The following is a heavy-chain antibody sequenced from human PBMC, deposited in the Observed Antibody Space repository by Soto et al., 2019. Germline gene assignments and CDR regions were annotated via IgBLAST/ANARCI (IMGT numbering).Heavy chain of an antibody. J-gene: IGHJ4*02. CDR3: TTDLRWELGPFDY. CDR1: GFAFSNAW. V-gene: IGHV3-15*02. Sequence: EVQLVESGGALVKPGESLRLSCAASGFAFSNAWMSWVRQAPGRGLEWIGRIRSKTDGETAYYAAPVKGRFTISRDDSKNTLSLQMNSLKTEDTAVYYCTTDLRWELGPFDYWGQGTLVTVSS. D-gene: IGHD1-26*01. CDR2: IRSKTDGETA.